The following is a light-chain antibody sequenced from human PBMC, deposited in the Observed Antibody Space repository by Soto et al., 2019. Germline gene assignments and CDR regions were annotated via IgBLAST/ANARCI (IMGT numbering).Light chain of an antibody. CDR1: RSDVGGSNF. J-gene: IGLJ1*01. Sequence: QSALTQPASVSDSPGQSITISCTGTRSDVGGSNFVSWYQQHPGKPPKLIIYDVANRPSGVSNRFSGSKSGSTASLIISRRQTEDEADYYCVSYTSSTTYVFGTGTELTVL. CDR2: DVA. CDR3: VSYTSSTTYV. V-gene: IGLV2-14*03.